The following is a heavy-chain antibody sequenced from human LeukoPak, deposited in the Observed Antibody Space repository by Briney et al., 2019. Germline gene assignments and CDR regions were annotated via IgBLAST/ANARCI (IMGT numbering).Heavy chain of an antibody. J-gene: IGHJ4*02. D-gene: IGHD6-13*01. CDR2: IYYSGNT. CDR1: GGSISSGSSY. V-gene: IGHV4-39*01. Sequence: PSETLSLTCTVSGGSISSGSSYWGWIRQPPGKGLEWIASIYYSGNTYFNPSLKSRVTISVDPSNNQVSLKVGSVTAADTAVYYCARATDISSWYLAYWGQGTLVTVSS. CDR3: ARATDISSWYLAY.